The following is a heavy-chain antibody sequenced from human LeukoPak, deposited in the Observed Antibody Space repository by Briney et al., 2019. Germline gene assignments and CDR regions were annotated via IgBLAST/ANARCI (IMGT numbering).Heavy chain of an antibody. D-gene: IGHD1-26*01. J-gene: IGHJ4*02. CDR3: ARVPRSGSYRGAFDY. CDR1: GYTFTGYY. V-gene: IGHV1-2*02. CDR2: INPNSGGT. Sequence: EASVKVSCKASGYTFTGYYMHWVRQAPGQGLEWMGWINPNSGGTNYAQKFQGRVTMTRDTSISTAYMELSRLRSDDTAVYYCARVPRSGSYRGAFDYWGQGTLVTVSS.